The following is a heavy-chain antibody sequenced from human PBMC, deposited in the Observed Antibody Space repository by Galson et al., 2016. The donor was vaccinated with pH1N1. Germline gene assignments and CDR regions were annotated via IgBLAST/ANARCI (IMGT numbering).Heavy chain of an antibody. J-gene: IGHJ5*01. Sequence: SETLSLTCSVSGDSISSYYWNWIRQPPGKGLEWIGYIYHSYHSGSTKYNPHLKSRVTISVDTSKSQFSLNLSSVTAADTAVYYCTTRSWNKNLHGPSVDSWGQGTLVTVSS. V-gene: IGHV4-59*01. CDR1: GDSISSYY. CDR2: IYHSYHSGST. CDR3: TTRSWNKNLHGPSVDS. D-gene: IGHD1/OR15-1a*01.